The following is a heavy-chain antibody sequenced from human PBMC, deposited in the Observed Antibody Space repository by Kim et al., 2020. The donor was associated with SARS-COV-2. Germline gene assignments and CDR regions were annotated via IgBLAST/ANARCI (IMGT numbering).Heavy chain of an antibody. Sequence: SQTLSLTCAISGDSVSSNSAALNWIRQSPSRCLEWLGRTYYRSKWYNYYAVSVKSRITINPDTSKNQFSLQLNSVTPEDTAVYYCARGGYCSGTTCYPGVNEVDPWGQRTLVTVSS. V-gene: IGHV6-1*01. CDR3: ARGGYCSGTTCYPGVNEVDP. J-gene: IGHJ5*02. D-gene: IGHD2-2*01. CDR1: GDSVSSNSAA. CDR2: TYYRSKWYN.